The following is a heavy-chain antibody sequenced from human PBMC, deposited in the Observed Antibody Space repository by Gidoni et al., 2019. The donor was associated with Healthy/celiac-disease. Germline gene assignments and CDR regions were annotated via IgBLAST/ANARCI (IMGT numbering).Heavy chain of an antibody. CDR3: ARDLRPYYYDSRGGVYYYYSGMDV. CDR2: INPHSGVT. J-gene: IGHJ6*02. D-gene: IGHD3-22*01. CDR1: GYTCTGDY. V-gene: IGHV1-2*02. Sequence: QVQLVQSGAEVKKPGASVKVSCKASGYTCTGDYMNGVRQAPGQGLEWMGWINPHSGVTCYAQTFQCRVTMTRDTSISTAYMELCRLRSDATAVYYCARDLRPYYYDSRGGVYYYYSGMDVWGQGTTVTVSS.